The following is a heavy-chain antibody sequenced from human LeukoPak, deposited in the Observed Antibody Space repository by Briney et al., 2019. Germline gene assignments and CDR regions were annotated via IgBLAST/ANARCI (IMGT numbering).Heavy chain of an antibody. D-gene: IGHD2-2*03. V-gene: IGHV1-46*01. CDR2: IKPSVGST. J-gene: IGHJ3*02. CDR3: ASGYCSSTSCSPDAFDI. CDR1: GYTFTSYY. Sequence: ASVKVSCKASGYTFTSYYMHWVRQAPGQGLEWMGIIKPSVGSTSYAQKFQGRGTMTRDTSTSTVYMELSSLRSEDTAVYYCASGYCSSTSCSPDAFDIWGQGTMVTVSS.